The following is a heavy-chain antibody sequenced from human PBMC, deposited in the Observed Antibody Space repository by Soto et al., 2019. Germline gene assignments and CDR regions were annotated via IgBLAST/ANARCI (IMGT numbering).Heavy chain of an antibody. Sequence: ASVKVSCTASGYTFTSYDINWVRQATGHGLEWMGWMNPNSGNTVYAQKFQGRATMTRDTSISTAYMELSSLRSEDTAVYYCARERTGTTSNWFDPWGQGTLVTVSS. CDR2: MNPNSGNT. J-gene: IGHJ5*02. CDR1: GYTFTSYD. CDR3: ARERTGTTSNWFDP. V-gene: IGHV1-8*01. D-gene: IGHD1-7*01.